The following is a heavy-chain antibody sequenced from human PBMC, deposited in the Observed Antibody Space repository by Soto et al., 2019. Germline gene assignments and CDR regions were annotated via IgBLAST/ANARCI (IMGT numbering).Heavy chain of an antibody. V-gene: IGHV1-69*06. CDR2: IIPKYDSV. CDR3: ATWRSYSGSYCFDY. CDR1: GGTSHTYT. Sequence: QVQLVQSGAEVKKPGSSVKVSCEAFGGTSHTYTINGVRQAPGQGLEWIGQIIPKYDSVNYAQSFQGRVTISADKSTNTAYLELSSLRSEDTALYYCATWRSYSGSYCFDYWGQGTLVSVSS. J-gene: IGHJ4*02. D-gene: IGHD1-26*01.